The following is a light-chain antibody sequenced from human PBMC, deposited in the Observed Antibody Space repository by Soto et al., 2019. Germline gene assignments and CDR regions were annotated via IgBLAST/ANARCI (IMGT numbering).Light chain of an antibody. CDR3: ISYTSSSTWV. CDR2: EVS. V-gene: IGLV2-14*01. J-gene: IGLJ3*02. Sequence: QSVLTQPASVSGSPGQSITISCTGTSSDVGGYNYVSWYQQHPGTAPKLMIYEVSNRPSGVSDGFSGSRSGNTASLNISGLQAEDESDYYCISYTSSSTWVFGGGTKLPS. CDR1: SSDVGGYNY.